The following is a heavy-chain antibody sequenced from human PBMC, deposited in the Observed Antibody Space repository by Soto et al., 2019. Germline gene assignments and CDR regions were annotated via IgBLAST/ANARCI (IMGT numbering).Heavy chain of an antibody. D-gene: IGHD3-10*01. CDR2: INHSGST. CDR1: GGSFSGYY. V-gene: IGHV4-34*01. J-gene: IGHJ4*02. CDR3: ARRPRNYYGSGSYSLGY. Sequence: SLTCAVYGGSFSGYYWSWIRRPPGKGLEWIGEINHSGSTNYNPSLKSRVTISVDTSKNQFSLKLSSVTAADTAVCYCARRPRNYYGSGSYSLGYWGQGTLVTVSS.